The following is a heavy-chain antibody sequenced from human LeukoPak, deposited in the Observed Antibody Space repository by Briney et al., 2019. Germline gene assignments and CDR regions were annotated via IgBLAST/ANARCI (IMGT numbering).Heavy chain of an antibody. J-gene: IGHJ1*01. D-gene: IGHD3-3*01. CDR1: GYTFTSYG. Sequence: ASVKVSCKDSGYTFTSYGISWVRQAPGQGLEWMGWISAYNGNTNYAQKLQGRVTMTTDTSTSTAYMELRSLRSDDTAVYYCARGPITIFGVVTEGAGYFQHWGQGTLVTVSS. V-gene: IGHV1-18*01. CDR3: ARGPITIFGVVTEGAGYFQH. CDR2: ISAYNGNT.